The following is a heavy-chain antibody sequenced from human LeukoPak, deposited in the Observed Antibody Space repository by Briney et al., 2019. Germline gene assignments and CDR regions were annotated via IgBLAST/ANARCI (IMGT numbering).Heavy chain of an antibody. CDR1: GYSISSGYY. CDR2: IYHSGST. CDR3: ARDGAAAAGTLDY. V-gene: IGHV4-38-2*02. J-gene: IGHJ4*02. Sequence: SETLSLTCAVSGYSISSGYYWGWIRQPPGKGLEWIGSIYHSGSTYYNPSLKSRVTISVDTSKNQFSLKLSSVTAADTAVYYCARDGAAAAGTLDYWGQGTLVTVSS. D-gene: IGHD6-13*01.